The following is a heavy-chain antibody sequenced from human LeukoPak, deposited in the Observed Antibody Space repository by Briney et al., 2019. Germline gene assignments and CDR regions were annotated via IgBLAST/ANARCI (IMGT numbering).Heavy chain of an antibody. J-gene: IGHJ4*02. Sequence: GGSLRLSCAASGFTVSSNYMSWVRQAPGKGLEWVSVIYSGGSTYYADSVKGRFTISRDNSKNTLYLQMNSLRAEDTAVYYCAKDAARSDPNYYDSSGPLDYWGQGTLVTVSS. CDR3: AKDAARSDPNYYDSSGPLDY. V-gene: IGHV3-53*01. CDR2: IYSGGST. CDR1: GFTVSSNY. D-gene: IGHD3-22*01.